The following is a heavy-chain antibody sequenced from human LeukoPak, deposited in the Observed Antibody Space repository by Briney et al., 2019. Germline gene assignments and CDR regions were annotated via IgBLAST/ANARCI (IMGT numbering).Heavy chain of an antibody. V-gene: IGHV1-69*05. CDR3: ARDPNGYDSSGYQGY. J-gene: IGHJ4*02. CDR1: GGTFSSYA. Sequence: SVKVSCEASGGTFSSYAISWVRQAPGQGLEWMGRIIPIFGTANYAQKFQGRVTITTDESTSTAYMELSSLRSEDTAVYYCARDPNGYDSSGYQGYWGRGTLVTVSS. CDR2: IIPIFGTA. D-gene: IGHD3-22*01.